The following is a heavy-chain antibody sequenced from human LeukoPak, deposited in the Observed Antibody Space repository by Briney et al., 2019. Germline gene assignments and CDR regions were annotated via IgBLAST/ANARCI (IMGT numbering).Heavy chain of an antibody. CDR2: INSDGSST. CDR3: ARDEDWSGYYGAFDI. V-gene: IGHV3-74*01. Sequence: GGSQSLFCAASGLPFSILWTHWARQAPGKALVWVTRINSDGSSTSDADSVKGRFTISRDNAKNTLYLQMNSLRAEDTAVYYCARDEDWSGYYGAFDIWGQGTMVTVSS. D-gene: IGHD3-3*01. CDR1: GLPFSILW. J-gene: IGHJ3*02.